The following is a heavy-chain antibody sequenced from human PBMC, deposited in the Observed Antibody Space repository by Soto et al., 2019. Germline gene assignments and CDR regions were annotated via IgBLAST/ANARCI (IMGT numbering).Heavy chain of an antibody. CDR1: GGSISSSSYY. J-gene: IGHJ5*02. V-gene: IGHV4-39*01. CDR2: IYYSGST. Sequence: NPSETLSLTCTVSGGSISSSSYYWGWIRQPPGKGLEWIGSIYYSGSTYYNPSLKSRVTISVDTSKNQFSLKLSSVTAADTAVYYCARLPGHKSIAARPAKYNWFDPWGQGTLVTVSS. D-gene: IGHD6-6*01. CDR3: ARLPGHKSIAARPAKYNWFDP.